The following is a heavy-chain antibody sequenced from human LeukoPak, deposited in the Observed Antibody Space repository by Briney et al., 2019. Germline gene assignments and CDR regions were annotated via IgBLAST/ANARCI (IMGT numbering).Heavy chain of an antibody. J-gene: IGHJ3*02. CDR2: IKSKTDGGTT. CDR1: GFTFSNAW. D-gene: IGHD5-18*01. CDR3: ARGLQLHDAFDI. V-gene: IGHV3-15*01. Sequence: GGSLRLSCAASGFTFSNAWMSWVRQAPGKGLEWVGRIKSKTDGGTTDYAAPVKGRFTISRDDSKNTLYLQMNSLRAEDTAVYYCARGLQLHDAFDIWGQGTMVTVSS.